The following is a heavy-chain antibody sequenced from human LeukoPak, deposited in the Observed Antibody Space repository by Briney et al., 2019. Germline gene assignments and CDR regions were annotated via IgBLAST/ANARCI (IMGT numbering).Heavy chain of an antibody. CDR1: GYTFTSYG. J-gene: IGHJ3*02. CDR2: ISAYNGNT. CDR3: ARDFGWLSLDDAFDI. D-gene: IGHD3-9*01. V-gene: IGHV1-18*01. Sequence: ASVKVSCKASGYTFTSYGISWVRQAPGQGLEWMGWISAYNGNTNYAQKLQGRVTMTTDTSTSTAYMELGSLRSDDTAVYYCARDFGWLSLDDAFDIWGQGTMVTVSS.